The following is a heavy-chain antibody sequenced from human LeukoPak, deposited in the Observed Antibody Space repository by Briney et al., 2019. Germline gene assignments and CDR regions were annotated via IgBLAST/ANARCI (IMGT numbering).Heavy chain of an antibody. Sequence: PSETLSLTCTVSGGSISSSSYYWGWIRQPPGKGLEWIGSIYYSGNTYYNPSLKSRVTISVDTSKNQFSLKLSSVTAADTAVYYCARAGYSSSEGDYYYYYYMDVWGKGTTVTVSS. CDR1: GGSISSSSYY. J-gene: IGHJ6*03. V-gene: IGHV4-39*07. CDR2: IYYSGNT. CDR3: ARAGYSSSEGDYYYYYYMDV. D-gene: IGHD6-6*01.